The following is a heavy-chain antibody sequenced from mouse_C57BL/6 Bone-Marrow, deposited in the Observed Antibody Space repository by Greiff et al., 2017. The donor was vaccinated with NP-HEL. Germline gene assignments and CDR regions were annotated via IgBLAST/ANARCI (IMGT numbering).Heavy chain of an antibody. Sequence: EVQLQQSGPELVKPGASVKISCKASGYTFTDYYMNWVKQSHGKSLEWIGDINPNNGGTSYNQKFKGKATLTVDKSSSTAYMELRSLTSEDSAVYYCARDGYYVFFDYWGQGTTLTVSS. D-gene: IGHD2-3*01. CDR2: INPNNGGT. CDR1: GYTFTDYY. V-gene: IGHV1-26*01. J-gene: IGHJ2*01. CDR3: ARDGYYVFFDY.